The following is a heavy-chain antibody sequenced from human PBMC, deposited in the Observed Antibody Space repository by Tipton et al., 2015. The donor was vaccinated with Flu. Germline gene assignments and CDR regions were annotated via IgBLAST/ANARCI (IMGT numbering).Heavy chain of an antibody. Sequence: LRLSCAVYGGSFSGYYWSWIRQPPGKGLEWIGEINHSGSTNYNPSLKSRVTISVDTPKNQFSLKLNSVTAADTAVYYCASQYSSSWYAAFDIWGQGTMVTVSS. J-gene: IGHJ3*02. D-gene: IGHD6-13*01. V-gene: IGHV4-34*01. CDR1: GGSFSGYY. CDR3: ASQYSSSWYAAFDI. CDR2: INHSGST.